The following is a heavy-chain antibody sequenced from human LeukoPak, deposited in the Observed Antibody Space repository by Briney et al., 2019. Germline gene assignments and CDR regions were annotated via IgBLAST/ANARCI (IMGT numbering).Heavy chain of an antibody. J-gene: IGHJ4*02. D-gene: IGHD6-19*01. Sequence: GGSLRLSCAASGFTFSSYAMSWVRQAPGKGLEWVSAISGSGGSTYYADSVKGRFTISRDNSKNTLYLQMNSLRAEDTAVYYCAEATPQWRGGSYYFDYWGQGTLVTVSS. CDR1: GFTFSSYA. CDR2: ISGSGGST. CDR3: AEATPQWRGGSYYFDY. V-gene: IGHV3-23*01.